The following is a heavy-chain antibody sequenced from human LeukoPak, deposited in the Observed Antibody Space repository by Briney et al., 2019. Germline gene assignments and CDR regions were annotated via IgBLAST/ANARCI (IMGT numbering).Heavy chain of an antibody. J-gene: IGHJ6*03. CDR2: IFPNGGEI. CDR1: GFIFNTCA. CDR3: ASIATYDAVAGILIDV. D-gene: IGHD6-19*01. Sequence: GGSLSFSCEASGFIFNTCAMIWVRKPAGNGLEWVSSIFPNGGEIHYADSVRGGFTSSRDNSNSTFSLQSNSMRADDPDDYYCASIATYDAVAGILIDVCGKGNTVTISS. V-gene: IGHV3-23*01.